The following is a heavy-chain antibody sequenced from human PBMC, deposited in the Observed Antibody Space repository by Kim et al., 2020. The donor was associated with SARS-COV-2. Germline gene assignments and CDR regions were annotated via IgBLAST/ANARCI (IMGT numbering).Heavy chain of an antibody. D-gene: IGHD2-8*01. J-gene: IGHJ2*01. CDR1: GYSISGSPYY. CDR3: ARGPISSNWYFDL. Sequence: SETLSLTCTVSGYSISGSPYYWNWIRQPAGKGLEWIGRIYTSGSTNYNPSLRSRVTISVDPSKNQFSLRLSSVTAADTAVYYCARGPISSNWYFDLWGRGTLVTVSS. CDR2: IYTSGST. V-gene: IGHV4-61*02.